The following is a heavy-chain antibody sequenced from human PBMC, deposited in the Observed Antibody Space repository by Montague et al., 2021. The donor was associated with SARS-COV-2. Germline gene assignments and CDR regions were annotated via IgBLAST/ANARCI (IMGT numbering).Heavy chain of an antibody. Sequence: SETLSLTCTVSGGSISSDYWSWIRQPPGKGLEWIGYIYYSGSTNXNPSLKSRVTILVDMSKNQFSLKLSSVTAADTAVYYCARGMGGRYLYSFDYWGQGTLVTVSS. CDR3: ARGMGGRYLYSFDY. V-gene: IGHV4-59*01. CDR2: IYYSGST. D-gene: IGHD1-26*01. J-gene: IGHJ4*02. CDR1: GGSISSDY.